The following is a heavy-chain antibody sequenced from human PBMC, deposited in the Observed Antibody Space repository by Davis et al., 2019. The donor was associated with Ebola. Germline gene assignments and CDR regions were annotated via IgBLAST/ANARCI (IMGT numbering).Heavy chain of an antibody. CDR1: GFTFDDYA. Sequence: GGSLRLSCAASGFTFDDYAMHWVRQAPGKGLEWVSGISWNSGSIGYADSVKGRFTISRDNSKNTLYLQMNSLRAEDTAVYYCARDPPPYGGYPFDYWGQGTLVTVSS. CDR3: ARDPPPYGGYPFDY. CDR2: ISWNSGSI. V-gene: IGHV3-9*01. J-gene: IGHJ4*02. D-gene: IGHD5-12*01.